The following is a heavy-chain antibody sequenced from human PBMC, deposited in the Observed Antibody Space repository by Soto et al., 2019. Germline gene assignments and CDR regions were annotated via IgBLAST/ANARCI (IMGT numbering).Heavy chain of an antibody. V-gene: IGHV3-23*01. Sequence: GSLRLSCAASGFTFGGYAMSWVRQAPGRGLEWVSAISGSGGSTFYADSVKGRFTISRDNSKDTMYLQMHSLRAEDTAVYYCAKATYYDFWSGSGPFDYWGLGALVTVSS. D-gene: IGHD3-3*01. CDR3: AKATYYDFWSGSGPFDY. CDR2: ISGSGGST. CDR1: GFTFGGYA. J-gene: IGHJ4*02.